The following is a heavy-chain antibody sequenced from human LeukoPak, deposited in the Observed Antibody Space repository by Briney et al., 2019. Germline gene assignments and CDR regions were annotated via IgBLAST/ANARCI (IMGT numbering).Heavy chain of an antibody. Sequence: ASVKVSCKASEDTFTYYHIHWVRQAPGQGVEWMGAVYATGGTTINTQNFQGRVTMTRDTSTGTVYMELSSLRFGDTAMYYCATEAPRSYYFDYWGQEILVTVSS. CDR1: EDTFTYYH. CDR2: VYATGGTT. V-gene: IGHV1-46*01. CDR3: ATEAPRSYYFDY. J-gene: IGHJ4*02.